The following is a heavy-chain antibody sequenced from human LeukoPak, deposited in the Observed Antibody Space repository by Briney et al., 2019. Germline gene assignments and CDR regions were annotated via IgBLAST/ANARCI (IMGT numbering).Heavy chain of an antibody. Sequence: PGGSLRLSCAASGFTFSDYWMSWVRRTPGKGLGWVANINQHGSDGYSVDSVRGRFTISRDNAKNSLYLQMNSLRVEDTAVYYCAREPLVGASSDYWGPGTLVTVSS. D-gene: IGHD1-26*01. CDR3: AREPLVGASSDY. V-gene: IGHV3-7*01. CDR1: GFTFSDYW. J-gene: IGHJ4*02. CDR2: INQHGSDG.